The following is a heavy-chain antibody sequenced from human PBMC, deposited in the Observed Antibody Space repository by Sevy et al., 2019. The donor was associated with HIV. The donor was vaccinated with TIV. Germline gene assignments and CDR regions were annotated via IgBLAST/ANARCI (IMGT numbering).Heavy chain of an antibody. CDR1: GDSVSSNSAA. D-gene: IGHD6-13*01. CDR3: ARDLGSSLNWFDP. V-gene: IGHV6-1*01. CDR2: TYYRSKWYN. Sequence: QSQTLSLTCAISGDSVSSNSAAWNWIRQSPPRGLEWLGRTYYRSKWYNDYAVSVKSRITINPDTSKNQFSLQLNSVTPEDTAVYYCARDLGSSLNWFDPWGQGTLVTVSS. J-gene: IGHJ5*02.